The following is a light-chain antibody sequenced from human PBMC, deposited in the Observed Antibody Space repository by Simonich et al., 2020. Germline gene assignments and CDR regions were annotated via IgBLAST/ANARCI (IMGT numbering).Light chain of an antibody. CDR3: QAWDSSVV. Sequence: SYELTQPPSVSVSPGQTARITCSGDKLGDKYSCWSQQKPGQSPVLVIYQDSKRPSGSPERFAGSNSGNTATLTISGTQAMDEADYYCQAWDSSVVFGGGTKLTVL. J-gene: IGLJ2*01. CDR1: KLGDKY. V-gene: IGLV3-1*01. CDR2: QDS.